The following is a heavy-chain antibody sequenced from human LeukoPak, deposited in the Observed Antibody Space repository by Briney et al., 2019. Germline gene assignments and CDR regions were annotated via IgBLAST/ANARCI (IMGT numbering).Heavy chain of an antibody. J-gene: IGHJ6*03. CDR3: ARVIRIYCSGGSCYSNYYYMDV. CDR2: IYYSGST. Sequence: SETLSLTCTVSGGSISSYYWSWIRQPPGKGLEWIGYIYYSGSTNYNPSLKSRVTISVDTSKNQFSLKLSSVTAADTAVYYCARVIRIYCSGGSCYSNYYYMDVWGKGTTVTVSS. D-gene: IGHD2-15*01. V-gene: IGHV4-59*12. CDR1: GGSISSYY.